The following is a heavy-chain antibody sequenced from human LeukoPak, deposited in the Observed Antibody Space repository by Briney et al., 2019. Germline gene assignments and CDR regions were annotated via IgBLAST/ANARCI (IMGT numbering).Heavy chain of an antibody. D-gene: IGHD3-10*01. CDR3: ARASITYYYGSGSYYNVYPDY. Sequence: ASVKVSCKASGYTFTGYYMHWVRQAPGQGLEWMGRINPNSGGTSYAQKFQGRVTMTRDTSISTAYMELSRLRSDDTAVYYCARASITYYYGSGSYYNVYPDYWGQGTLVTVSS. CDR2: INPNSGGT. J-gene: IGHJ4*02. V-gene: IGHV1-2*06. CDR1: GYTFTGYY.